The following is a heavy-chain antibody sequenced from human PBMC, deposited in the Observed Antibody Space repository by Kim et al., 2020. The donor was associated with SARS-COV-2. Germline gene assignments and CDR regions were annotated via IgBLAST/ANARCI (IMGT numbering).Heavy chain of an antibody. J-gene: IGHJ6*02. D-gene: IGHD6-13*01. CDR1: GYTFTSYA. CDR3: ARALSSSSSSWYAGQHNYGMDV. Sequence: ASVKVSCKASGYTFTSYAMNWVRQAPGQGLEWMGWINTNTGNPTYAQGFTGRFVFSLDTSVSTAYLQISSLKAEDTAVYYCARALSSSSSSWYAGQHNYGMDVWGQGTTVTVSS. V-gene: IGHV7-4-1*02. CDR2: INTNTGNP.